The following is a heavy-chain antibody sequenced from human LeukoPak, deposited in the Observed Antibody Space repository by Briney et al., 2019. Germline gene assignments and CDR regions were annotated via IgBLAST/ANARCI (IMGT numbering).Heavy chain of an antibody. CDR1: GGSFSTYY. D-gene: IGHD3-10*01. V-gene: IGHV4-59*12. J-gene: IGHJ3*02. CDR3: AKSNGYGLVDI. Sequence: SETLSLTCAVYGGSFSTYYWGWVRQPPGKGLEWIGNIFYSGSTYYSPSLKSRVTISLDTSRNQFSLKLNSVTAADTAVYYCAKSNGYGLVDIWGQGTMVTVSS. CDR2: IFYSGST.